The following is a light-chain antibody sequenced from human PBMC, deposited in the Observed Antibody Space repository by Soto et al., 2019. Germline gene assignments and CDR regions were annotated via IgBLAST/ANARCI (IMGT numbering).Light chain of an antibody. CDR1: SSDVGGYNC. J-gene: IGLJ1*01. V-gene: IGLV2-11*01. CDR3: CSHSASSTFV. CDR2: DVT. Sequence: QSVLTQPRSVSGSPGQSVTISCTGTSSDVGGYNCVSWYQQHPGKAPQLIIYDVTQRPSGVPDRFSGSKSGNTASLSISGLQAEDEADYYCCSHSASSTFVFGTGTKLTVL.